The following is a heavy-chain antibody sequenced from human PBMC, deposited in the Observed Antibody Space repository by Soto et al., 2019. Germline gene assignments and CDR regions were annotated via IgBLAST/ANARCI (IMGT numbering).Heavy chain of an antibody. CDR1: GGSMRRYY. Sequence: PAETLSLTCNVSGGSMRRYYWTWIRQSPGKGLEWLGNVFYSGNTNLNPSLRDRLSISVDTSKNKFSLMLNSVTAADTAVYYCARDLICCGMDVWGQGTTVTVSS. V-gene: IGHV4-59*01. J-gene: IGHJ6*02. D-gene: IGHD2-8*01. CDR2: VFYSGNT. CDR3: ARDLICCGMDV.